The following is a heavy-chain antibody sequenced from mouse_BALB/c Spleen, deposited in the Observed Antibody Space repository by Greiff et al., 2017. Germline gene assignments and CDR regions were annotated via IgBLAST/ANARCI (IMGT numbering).Heavy chain of an antibody. Sequence: QVQLKESGPGLVAPSQSLSITCTVSGFSLTSYGVHWVRQPPGKGLEWLGVIWAGGSTNYNSALMSRLSISKDNSKSQVFLKMNSLQTDDTAMYSCARVYGSSYVGYFDVWGAGTTVTVSS. V-gene: IGHV2-9*02. CDR2: IWAGGST. D-gene: IGHD1-1*01. CDR3: ARVYGSSYVGYFDV. CDR1: GFSLTSYG. J-gene: IGHJ1*01.